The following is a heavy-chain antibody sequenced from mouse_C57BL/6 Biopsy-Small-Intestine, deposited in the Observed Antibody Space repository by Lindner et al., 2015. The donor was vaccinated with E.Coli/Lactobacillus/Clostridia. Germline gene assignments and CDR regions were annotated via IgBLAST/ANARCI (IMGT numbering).Heavy chain of an antibody. CDR1: GFTFSDYG. CDR3: ARGNYGGNYFDD. V-gene: IGHV5-17*01. J-gene: IGHJ2*01. D-gene: IGHD1-1*02. Sequence: VQLQESGGGLVKPGGSLKLSCAASGFTFSDYGMHWVRQAPEKGLEWVAHISSGSNTIYYADTVKGRFTISRDNAKRTLFLQMTSLRSEDTAMYYCARGNYGGNYFDDWGQGTTLTVSS. CDR2: ISSGSNTI.